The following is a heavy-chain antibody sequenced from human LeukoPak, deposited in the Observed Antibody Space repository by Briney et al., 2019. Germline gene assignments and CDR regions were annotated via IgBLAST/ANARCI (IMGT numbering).Heavy chain of an antibody. CDR2: IKQDGSEK. D-gene: IGHD6-13*01. CDR1: GFTFSTYW. J-gene: IGHJ4*02. V-gene: IGHV3-7*01. Sequence: GGSLRLSCAASGFTFSTYWMSWVRQAPGKGLEWVANIKQDGSEKYYLDSVKGRFTISRDNAKNSLYLQMNSLRAEDSAVYFCTREAAAGIDYWGQGTLVTVSS. CDR3: TREAAAGIDY.